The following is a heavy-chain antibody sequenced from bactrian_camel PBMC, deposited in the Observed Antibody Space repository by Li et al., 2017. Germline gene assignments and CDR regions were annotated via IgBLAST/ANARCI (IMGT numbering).Heavy chain of an antibody. Sequence: HVQLVESGGASVQAGGSLRLSCVASGDTIGRYCMGWFRQIPDKEREGVAGIDKYGATSYTDSVKGRFTISKDNAKNTLYLQMNSLKPEDTAMYYCAAGNRGGSCPHSVVWGFIYWGQGTQVTVS. D-gene: IGHD7*01. CDR2: IDKYGAT. CDR3: AAGNRGGSCPHSVVWGFIY. CDR1: GDTIGRYC. J-gene: IGHJ4*01. V-gene: IGHV3S55*01.